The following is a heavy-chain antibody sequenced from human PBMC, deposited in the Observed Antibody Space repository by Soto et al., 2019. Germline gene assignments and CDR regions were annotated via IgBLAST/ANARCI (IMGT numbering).Heavy chain of an antibody. J-gene: IGHJ6*02. CDR2: TKSRGDGGPI. Sequence: EVQLVESGGGLVKPGGSLRLSCAVSGLTFSHAWMNWVRQAPGKGLEWVGRTKSRGDGGPIDYAETVEGRFPISRDDSNNTLYLQMNSLKADDTAVYYCAWIKRWVVQNYFYHGMDVWGQGTTVTVSS. CDR3: AWIKRWVVQNYFYHGMDV. CDR1: GLTFSHAW. V-gene: IGHV3-15*07. D-gene: IGHD2-15*01.